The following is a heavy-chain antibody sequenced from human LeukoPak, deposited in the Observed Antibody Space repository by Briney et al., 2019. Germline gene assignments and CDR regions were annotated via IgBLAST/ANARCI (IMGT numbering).Heavy chain of an antibody. D-gene: IGHD6-13*01. J-gene: IGHJ6*03. V-gene: IGHV3-21*01. CDR1: GFTFSSYS. CDR3: ARDLREQQLVVYYYMNV. Sequence: GGSLRLSCAASGFTFSSYSMNWVRQAQGKGLEWVSSISSSSSYIYYADSVKGRFTISRDNAKNSLYLQMNSLRAEDTAVYYCARDLREQQLVVYYYMNVWGKGTTVTVSS. CDR2: ISSSSSYI.